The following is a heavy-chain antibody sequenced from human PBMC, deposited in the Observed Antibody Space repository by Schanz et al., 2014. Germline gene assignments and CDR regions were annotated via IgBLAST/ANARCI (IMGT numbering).Heavy chain of an antibody. CDR3: AKGQLLSYYFDY. Sequence: EVQLVESGGGLVQPGGSLRLSCAASGFTFSNYDMHWVRQAIGKGLEWVSGIGPASDPYYAGSVKGRFTISRENGKNSLYLQMNSLRAGDTAVYYCAKGQLLSYYFDYWGQGTLVTVSS. CDR2: IGPASDP. V-gene: IGHV3-13*05. CDR1: GFTFSNYD. D-gene: IGHD2-21*01. J-gene: IGHJ4*02.